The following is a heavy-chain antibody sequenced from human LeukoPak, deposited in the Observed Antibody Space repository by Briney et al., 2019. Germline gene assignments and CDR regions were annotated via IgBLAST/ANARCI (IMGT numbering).Heavy chain of an antibody. CDR2: IYHSGST. Sequence: SETLSLTCTVSGYSISSGYYWGWIRQPPGKGLEWIGNIYHSGSTYYNPSLKSRVTISVDTPNNQFSLKMTSVTAADTAVYYCARTYHDYWSGYYRGQMEFDSWGQGTLVTVSS. CDR3: ARTYHDYWSGYYRGQMEFDS. CDR1: GYSISSGYY. D-gene: IGHD3-3*01. J-gene: IGHJ4*02. V-gene: IGHV4-38-2*02.